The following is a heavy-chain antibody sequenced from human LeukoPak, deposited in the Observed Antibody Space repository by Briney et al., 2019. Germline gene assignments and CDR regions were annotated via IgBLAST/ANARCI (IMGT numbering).Heavy chain of an antibody. CDR2: INHSGST. CDR3: ARGRARRITIFGVVIIFDP. Sequence: SETLSLTCAVYGGSFSGYYWSWIRQPPGKGLEWIGEINHSGSTNYNPSLKSRVTISVETSKNQFSLKLSSVTAADTAVYYCARGRARRITIFGVVIIFDPWGQGTLVTVSS. J-gene: IGHJ5*02. CDR1: GGSFSGYY. V-gene: IGHV4-34*01. D-gene: IGHD3-3*01.